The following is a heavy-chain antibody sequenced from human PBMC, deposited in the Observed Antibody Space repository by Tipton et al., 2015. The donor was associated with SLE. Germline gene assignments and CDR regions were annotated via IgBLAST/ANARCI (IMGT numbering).Heavy chain of an antibody. CDR2: ISYDGSKT. CDR3: ARGYDFWSGYYTSPWYFDY. V-gene: IGHV3-30*04. D-gene: IGHD3-3*01. CDR1: GFTFSSYA. Sequence: SLRLSCAPSGFTFSSYAMHWVRQAPGKGLQWVALISYDGSKTFYADSVKGRFTISRDNSKNTLYLQMNSLRAEDTAVYYCARGYDFWSGYYTSPWYFDYWGQGTLVTVSS. J-gene: IGHJ4*02.